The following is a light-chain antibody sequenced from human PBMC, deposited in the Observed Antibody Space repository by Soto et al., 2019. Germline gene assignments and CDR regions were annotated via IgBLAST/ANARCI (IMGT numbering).Light chain of an antibody. J-gene: IGKJ5*01. CDR3: QQYNSWPPIT. V-gene: IGKV3-15*01. Sequence: EVVMTHSQTTLSVSPGERATLSCRASESVSRNLAWYQQKPGQAPRLLIYDASTRATGIPDRFSGGGSWTEFTLPISSLQSEDFVVYYCQQYNSWPPITFGQGTRLKIK. CDR2: DAS. CDR1: ESVSRN.